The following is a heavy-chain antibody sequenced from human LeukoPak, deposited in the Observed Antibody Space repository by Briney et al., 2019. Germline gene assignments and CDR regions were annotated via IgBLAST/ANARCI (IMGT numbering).Heavy chain of an antibody. Sequence: SETLSLTCTVSGGSISSGDYYWSWIRQPPGKGLEWIGYIYYSGSTYYNPSLKSRVTISVDTSKNQFSLKLSSVTAADTAVYYCARGNYYDSSAPFDYWGQGTLVTVSS. CDR1: GGSISSGDYY. CDR3: ARGNYYDSSAPFDY. V-gene: IGHV4-30-4*01. D-gene: IGHD3-22*01. J-gene: IGHJ4*02. CDR2: IYYSGST.